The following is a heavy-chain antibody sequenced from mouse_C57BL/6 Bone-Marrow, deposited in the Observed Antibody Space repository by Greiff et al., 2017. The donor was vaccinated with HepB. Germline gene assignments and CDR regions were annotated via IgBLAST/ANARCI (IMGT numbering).Heavy chain of an antibody. CDR1: GYTFTSYW. V-gene: IGHV1-7*01. Sequence: VKLMESGAELAKPGASVKLSCKASGYTFTSYWMHWVKQRPGQGLEWIGYINPSSGYTKYNQKFKDKATLTADKSSSTAYMQLSSLTYEDSAVYYCARGLDSSGYGFAYWGQGTLVTVSA. CDR3: ARGLDSSGYGFAY. J-gene: IGHJ3*01. D-gene: IGHD3-2*02. CDR2: INPSSGYT.